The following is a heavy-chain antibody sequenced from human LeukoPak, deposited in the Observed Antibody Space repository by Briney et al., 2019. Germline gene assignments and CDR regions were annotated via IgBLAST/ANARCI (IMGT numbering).Heavy chain of an antibody. CDR2: IQYDGSIE. D-gene: IGHD2-2*01. CDR3: ARASCGSPSCFDY. J-gene: IGHJ4*02. Sequence: GRSLRLSCTASGFTFSSYGMHWVRQAPGRGLEGVAAIQYDGSIEYYEDSVKGCFTISRDQSKNTIFLPVNSLRAEDTAVYYCARASCGSPSCFDYWGQGTLVTVSS. V-gene: IGHV3-33*01. CDR1: GFTFSSYG.